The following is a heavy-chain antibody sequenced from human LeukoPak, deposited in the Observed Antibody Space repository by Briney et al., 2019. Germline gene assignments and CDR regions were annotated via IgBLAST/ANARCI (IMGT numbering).Heavy chain of an antibody. D-gene: IGHD3-10*01. CDR1: GFTVSSNY. V-gene: IGHV3-53*05. J-gene: IGHJ3*02. CDR3: AKDYYGSLYAFDI. Sequence: GGSLRLSCAASGFTVSSNYMSWVRQAPGKGLEWVSVIYSGGSTYYVDSVKGRFTISRDNSKNTLYLQMNSLRAEDTAVYYCAKDYYGSLYAFDIWGQGTMVTVSS. CDR2: IYSGGST.